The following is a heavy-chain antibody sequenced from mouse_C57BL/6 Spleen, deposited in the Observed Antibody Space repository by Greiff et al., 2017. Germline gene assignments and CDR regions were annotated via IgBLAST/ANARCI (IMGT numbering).Heavy chain of an antibody. V-gene: IGHV1-52*01. D-gene: IGHD1-1*01. CDR1: GYTFTSYW. J-gene: IGHJ2*01. Sequence: QVQLKQPGAELVRPGSSVKLSCKASGYTFTSYWMHWVKQRPIQGLEWIGNIDPSDSETHYNQKFKDKATLTVDKSSSTAYMQLSSLTSEDSAVYYCARAPYYGSSLDYWGQGTTLTVSS. CDR2: IDPSDSET. CDR3: ARAPYYGSSLDY.